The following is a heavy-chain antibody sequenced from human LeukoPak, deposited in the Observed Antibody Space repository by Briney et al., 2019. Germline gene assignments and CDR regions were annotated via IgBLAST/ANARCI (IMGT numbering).Heavy chain of an antibody. Sequence: GASVKVSCKASGYTFTGYYVHWVRQAPGQGLEWMGWMNPNSGNTGYAQKFQGRVTITRNTSISTAYMELSSLRSEDTAVYYCARKGPRSSTSFFDYWGQGTLVTVSS. CDR2: MNPNSGNT. CDR1: GYTFTGYY. D-gene: IGHD2-2*01. J-gene: IGHJ4*02. CDR3: ARKGPRSSTSFFDY. V-gene: IGHV1-8*03.